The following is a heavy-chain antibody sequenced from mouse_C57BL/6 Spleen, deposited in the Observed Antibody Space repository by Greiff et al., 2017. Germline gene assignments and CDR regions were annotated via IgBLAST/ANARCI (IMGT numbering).Heavy chain of an antibody. CDR1: GYTFTDYY. V-gene: IGHV1-26*01. J-gene: IGHJ2*01. CDR2: INPNNGGT. CDR3: ARGEYYEDD. Sequence: EVKLQQSGPELVKPGASVKISCTASGYTFTDYYMNWVKQSPGKSLEWIGDINPNNGGTSYNQKFKGKATLTVDKSSITASMELRSLTSEDSAVYYCARGEYYEDDWGQGTTLTGSS. D-gene: IGHD1-1*01.